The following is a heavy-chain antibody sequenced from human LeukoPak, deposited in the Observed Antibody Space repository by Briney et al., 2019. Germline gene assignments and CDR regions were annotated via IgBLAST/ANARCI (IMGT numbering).Heavy chain of an antibody. Sequence: ASVKVSCKVSGYTFTRDGVTWVRQAPGQGLEWMGWISAYNARTNYSQKFKGRVTMTTDTSTSTAYMELKSLRPDDTAVYYWARVSERFLEWLLGNYYYMDGWGKGTTVTVS. D-gene: IGHD3-3*01. CDR2: ISAYNART. V-gene: IGHV1-18*01. CDR1: GYTFTRDG. CDR3: ARVSERFLEWLLGNYYYMDG. J-gene: IGHJ6*03.